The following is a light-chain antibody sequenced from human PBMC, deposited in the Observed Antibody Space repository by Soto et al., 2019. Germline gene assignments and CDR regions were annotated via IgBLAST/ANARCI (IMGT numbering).Light chain of an antibody. Sequence: EIVLTQFPATLSLSAGERATLSCRASQSVSTFLAWYQQKPGQAPRLVVYDASKRATGIPARFSGSGSGTDFTLTISSLAPEDFAVYYCQQRSSWRVNFGGGTKV. J-gene: IGKJ4*01. V-gene: IGKV3-11*01. CDR3: QQRSSWRVN. CDR2: DAS. CDR1: QSVSTF.